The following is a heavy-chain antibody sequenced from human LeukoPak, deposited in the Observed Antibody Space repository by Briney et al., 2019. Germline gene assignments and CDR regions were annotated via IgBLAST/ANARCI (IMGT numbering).Heavy chain of an antibody. CDR3: ARDLRRDCSSTSYYEDY. CDR2: ISSSSRYI. V-gene: IGHV3-21*01. J-gene: IGHJ4*02. Sequence: GGSLRLSCAASGFTFSSYSMNWVRQAPGKGLEWVSSISSSSRYIYYADSVKGRFTISRDNAKNALYLQMNSLRAEDTAVYYCARDLRRDCSSTSYYEDYWGQGTLVTVSS. D-gene: IGHD2-2*01. CDR1: GFTFSSYS.